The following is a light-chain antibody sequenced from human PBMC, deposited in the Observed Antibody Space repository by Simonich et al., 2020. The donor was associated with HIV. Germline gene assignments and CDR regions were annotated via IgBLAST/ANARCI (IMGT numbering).Light chain of an antibody. CDR1: SSDVGSYNL. CDR3: CSYAGSSTWV. J-gene: IGLJ3*02. V-gene: IGLV2-23*01. Sequence: QSALTQPASVSGSPGQSITISCTGTSSDVGSYNLVSWYQHHPGKAPKLMIYEGRKRPSEVSNRFTGSKSGHTASLTISGLQAEDEADYYCCSYAGSSTWVFGGGTKLTVL. CDR2: EGR.